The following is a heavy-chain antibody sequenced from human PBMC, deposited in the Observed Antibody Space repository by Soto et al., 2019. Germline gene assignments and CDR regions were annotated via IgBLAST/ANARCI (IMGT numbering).Heavy chain of an antibody. CDR3: ARDVRFGRPLLS. D-gene: IGHD3-10*01. CDR1: GGSVNSGDYY. V-gene: IGHV4-30-4*01. J-gene: IGHJ4*02. Sequence: QVQLQESGPGLVKPSQTLSLTCTVSGGSVNSGDYYWSWIRQPPGKGLEWIGYIYYTGTTYYNPCLKRRLTISQDTSKNQFALKLNAVNAADTAVYYCARDVRFGRPLLSWGQGTLVTVSS. CDR2: IYYTGTT.